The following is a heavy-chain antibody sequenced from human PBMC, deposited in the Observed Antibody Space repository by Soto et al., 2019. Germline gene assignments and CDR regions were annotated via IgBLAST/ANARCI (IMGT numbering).Heavy chain of an antibody. Sequence: QVQLQQSGPGLVKPSQTLSLTCAISGDSVSSNSAAWNWIRQSASRGLEWLGRTYYRSKWYNDFEVNENSSITIHPVTSTNHFALKLNSVTPEDKDEYYCAREWIAVAGPDVYLYYCMESCGIGTTVTVSS. J-gene: IGHJ6*04. CDR3: AREWIAVAGPDVYLYYCMES. CDR2: TYYRSKWYN. D-gene: IGHD6-19*01. V-gene: IGHV6-1*01. CDR1: GDSVSSNSAA.